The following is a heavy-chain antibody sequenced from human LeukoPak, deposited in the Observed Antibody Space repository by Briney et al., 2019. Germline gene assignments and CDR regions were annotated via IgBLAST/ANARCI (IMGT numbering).Heavy chain of an antibody. J-gene: IGHJ4*02. Sequence: GSLRLSCAASGFTFRNYVIHWVRQAPGKGLEWVAVTSSDLNVKLYADSVKGRLTISRDNSRSTLYLQMNSLRPEDTAIYYCAREGYYGSGSPPSLYFDYWGQGTLVTVSS. CDR3: AREGYYGSGSPPSLYFDY. D-gene: IGHD3-10*01. CDR1: GFTFRNYV. CDR2: TSSDLNVK. V-gene: IGHV3-30-3*01.